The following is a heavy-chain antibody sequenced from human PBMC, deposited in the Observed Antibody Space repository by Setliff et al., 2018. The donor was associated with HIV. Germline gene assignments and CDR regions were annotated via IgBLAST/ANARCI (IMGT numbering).Heavy chain of an antibody. D-gene: IGHD3-9*01. V-gene: IGHV7-4-1*02. Sequence: RASVKVSCKASGYTFTSYAMNWVRQAPGQGLEWMGWINTNTGNPTYAQGFTGRFVFSLDTSVSTAYLQISSLKAEDTAVYYCARDRGLYDILTGYYTHAFDIWGQGTMVTVSS. J-gene: IGHJ3*02. CDR2: INTNTGNP. CDR1: GYTFTSYA. CDR3: ARDRGLYDILTGYYTHAFDI.